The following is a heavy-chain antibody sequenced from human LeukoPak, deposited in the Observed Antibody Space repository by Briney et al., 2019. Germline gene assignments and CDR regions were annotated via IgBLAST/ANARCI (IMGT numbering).Heavy chain of an antibody. D-gene: IGHD1-1*01. CDR3: GRDWKLDY. V-gene: IGHV3-23*01. CDR1: GFTFKNYP. Sequence: GGSLRLSFAASGFTFKNYPMSWLRQAPGKGLDWVSAIGDNGGETKYEDPVKGRFTVSRENSRNRLYLQMDGLRVEDTAIYYCGRDWKLDYWGQGVLVTVSS. CDR2: IGDNGGET. J-gene: IGHJ4*02.